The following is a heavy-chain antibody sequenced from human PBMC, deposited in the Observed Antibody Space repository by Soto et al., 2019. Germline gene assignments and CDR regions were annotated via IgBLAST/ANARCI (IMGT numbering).Heavy chain of an antibody. CDR2: ISYYGTNE. Sequence: GGSLRLSCEASGFTFSGYGMHWVRQAPGKGLEWVAVISYYGTNEYYEDSVKGRFTISRDNSKNTLYLQMNSLRIEDTAVYFCEKEDHSWRYSLDYWGQGSQVTVSS. D-gene: IGHD3-3*01. CDR3: EKEDHSWRYSLDY. V-gene: IGHV3-30*18. CDR1: GFTFSGYG. J-gene: IGHJ4*02.